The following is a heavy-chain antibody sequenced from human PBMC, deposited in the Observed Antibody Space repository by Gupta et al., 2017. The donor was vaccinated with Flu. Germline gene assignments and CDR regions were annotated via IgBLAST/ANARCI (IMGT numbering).Heavy chain of an antibody. CDR1: GFAFSSYW. D-gene: IGHD2-8*01. Sequence: EVRLVESGGGLVQPGNSLTLSCTASGFAFSSYWMHWVRQPPGKGLVWVERSDSDGRSTDYADSVKGRFTISRDNAENTLFLQMNSLRAEDTAVYYCAAGTCDTGSCYPFDYWGRGILVTVSS. CDR3: AAGTCDTGSCYPFDY. J-gene: IGHJ4*01. CDR2: SDSDGRST. V-gene: IGHV3-74*01.